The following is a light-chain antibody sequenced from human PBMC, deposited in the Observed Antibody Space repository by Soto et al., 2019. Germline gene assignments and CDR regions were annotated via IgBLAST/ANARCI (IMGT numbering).Light chain of an antibody. CDR3: QSYDTSLSALYV. CDR2: GNS. V-gene: IGLV1-40*01. J-gene: IGLJ1*01. CDR1: NSNIGAGYD. Sequence: QAVVTQPPSVSGAPGQRVTISCTGSNSNIGAGYDVPWYQLLPGTAPKLLIYGNSNRPSGVPDRFSGSKSGTSASLAITGLQAEDEADYCCQSYDTSLSALYVFGTGTKLTVL.